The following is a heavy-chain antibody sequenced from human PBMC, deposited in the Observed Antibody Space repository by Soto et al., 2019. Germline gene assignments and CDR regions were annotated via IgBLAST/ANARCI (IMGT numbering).Heavy chain of an antibody. J-gene: IGHJ6*02. CDR3: ARPLYCSGGSCPDYDYGMDV. V-gene: IGHV4-39*01. D-gene: IGHD2-15*01. CDR2: IYYSGST. Sequence: QLQLQESGPGLVKPSETLSLTCTVSGGSISSSSYYWGWIRQPPGKGLEWIGSIYYSGSTYYNPSLKSRVTRSVDTSKNQFSRKLSSVTAADTAVYYCARPLYCSGGSCPDYDYGMDVWGQGTTVTVSS. CDR1: GGSISSSSYY.